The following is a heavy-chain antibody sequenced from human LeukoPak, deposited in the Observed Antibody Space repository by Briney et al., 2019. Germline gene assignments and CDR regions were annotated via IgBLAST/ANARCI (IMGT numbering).Heavy chain of an antibody. Sequence: GGSLRLSCAASGFTISTYGMHWVRQAPGKGLEWVAVISYDGSNKYYADSVKGRFTISRDNSKNTLYLQMNSLRAEDTAVYYCAKSSGGYYYGFLDYWGQGTLVTVSS. D-gene: IGHD3-22*01. CDR2: ISYDGSNK. V-gene: IGHV3-30*18. CDR3: AKSSGGYYYGFLDY. CDR1: GFTISTYG. J-gene: IGHJ4*02.